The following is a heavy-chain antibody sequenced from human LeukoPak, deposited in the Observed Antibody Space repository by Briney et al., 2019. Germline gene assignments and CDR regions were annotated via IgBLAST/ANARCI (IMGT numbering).Heavy chain of an antibody. D-gene: IGHD2-15*01. J-gene: IGHJ6*02. V-gene: IGHV3-23*01. Sequence: GGSLRLSCAASGFTFSSYAMSWVRQAPGKGLEWVSVISGSGGSTYYADSVKGRFTISRDNSKNTLYLQMNSLRAEDTAVYYCARSSLGYCSGGSCYGMDVWGQGTTVTVSS. CDR1: GFTFSSYA. CDR2: ISGSGGST. CDR3: ARSSLGYCSGGSCYGMDV.